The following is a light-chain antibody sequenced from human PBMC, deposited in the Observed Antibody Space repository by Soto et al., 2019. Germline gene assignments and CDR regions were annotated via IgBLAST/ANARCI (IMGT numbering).Light chain of an antibody. V-gene: IGKV3-15*01. CDR2: GAY. CDR3: QQYDSWPLA. J-gene: IGKJ2*01. CDR1: QSVKTN. Sequence: EIVMTQSPATLSVSPGEGATLSCRASQSVKTNLAWYQQKPGQAPRLLIYGAYTRATGLPARFSGSGSGTEFTLTISSLLFEDSAVYYCQQYDSWPLAFGQGAKLEIK.